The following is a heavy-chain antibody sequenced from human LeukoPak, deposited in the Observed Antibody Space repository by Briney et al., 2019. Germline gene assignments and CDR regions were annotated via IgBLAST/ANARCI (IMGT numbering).Heavy chain of an antibody. J-gene: IGHJ5*02. CDR1: GGSFSGYY. CDR2: INHSGST. Sequence: PSETLSLTCAVYGGSFSGYYWSWIRQPPGKGLEWIGEINHSGSTNYNPSLESRVTISVDTSKNQFSLKLSSVTAADTAVYYCASGGCSGGSCPVWFDPWGQGTLVTVSS. D-gene: IGHD2-15*01. V-gene: IGHV4-34*01. CDR3: ASGGCSGGSCPVWFDP.